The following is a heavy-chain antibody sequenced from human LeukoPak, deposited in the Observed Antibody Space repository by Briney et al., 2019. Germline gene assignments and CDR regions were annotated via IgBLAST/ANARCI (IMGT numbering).Heavy chain of an antibody. J-gene: IGHJ6*03. CDR3: ARGDGQQLVPDYYYYYMDV. Sequence: TGGSLRLSCAASGFTFDDYAMHWVRQAPGKGLEWVSGISWNSGSIGYADSVKGRFTISRDNAKNSLYLQMNSLRAEDTALYYCARGDGQQLVPDYYYYYMDVWGKGTTVTVSS. CDR1: GFTFDDYA. CDR2: ISWNSGSI. D-gene: IGHD6-13*01. V-gene: IGHV3-9*01.